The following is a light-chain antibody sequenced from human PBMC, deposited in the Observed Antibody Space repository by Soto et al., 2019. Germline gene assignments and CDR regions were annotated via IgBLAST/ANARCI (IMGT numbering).Light chain of an antibody. Sequence: DIVLTQSPGTLALSPGERAALSCRASQSVSSSYLAWCQQKPGQAPRLLIYAASRRATGIPDRFSGSGSGTDFTLTISRLEPEDFAVYYCQQYGSSLFTFGPGTKAAI. CDR2: AAS. CDR3: QQYGSSLFT. CDR1: QSVSSSY. J-gene: IGKJ3*01. V-gene: IGKV3-20*01.